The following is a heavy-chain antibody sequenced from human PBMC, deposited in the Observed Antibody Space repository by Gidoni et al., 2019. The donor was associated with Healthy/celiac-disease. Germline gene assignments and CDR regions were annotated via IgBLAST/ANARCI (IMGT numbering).Heavy chain of an antibody. V-gene: IGHV5-10-1*03. CDR3: ARHGEGSTYYYDSSGYYQIDY. D-gene: IGHD3-22*01. CDR1: GYSFTSSW. Sequence: EVQLVQSGAEVKKPGESLRISCKGSGYSFTSSWISWGRQMPGKGLEWMGRIDPSDSYTNYSPSFQGHVTISADKSISTAYLQWSSLKASDTAMYYCARHGEGSTYYYDSSGYYQIDYWGQGTLVTVSS. CDR2: IDPSDSYT. J-gene: IGHJ4*02.